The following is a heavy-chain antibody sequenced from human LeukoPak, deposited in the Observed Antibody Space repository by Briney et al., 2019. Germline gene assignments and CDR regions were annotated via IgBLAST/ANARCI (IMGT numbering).Heavy chain of an antibody. CDR3: ALLAEARDFDY. V-gene: IGHV3-48*03. CDR2: IASSGRNI. CDR1: GFPFSFYE. J-gene: IGHJ4*02. D-gene: IGHD6-25*01. Sequence: GGSLRLACAVSGFPFSFYEMNWVGHAPGKGLEWVSNIASSGRNIYYADSVKGRFSISRDNAKSSMYLQMSSLRVEDTAIYYCALLAEARDFDYWGQGALVTVSS.